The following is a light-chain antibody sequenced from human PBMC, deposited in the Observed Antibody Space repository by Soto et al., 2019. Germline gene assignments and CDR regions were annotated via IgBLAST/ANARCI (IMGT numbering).Light chain of an antibody. CDR3: YSRRSSCPLYV. CDR2: DVN. CDR1: SSDVGGHNY. J-gene: IGLJ1*01. Sequence: QSALTQPASVSGSPGQSITISCAGTSSDVGGHNYVSWYQQHPGKAPKLIIYDVNKRPSGVSNRFSGSKSGNTASLTISGFQADDGADYVCYSRRSSCPLYVFGTGTKLT. V-gene: IGLV2-14*03.